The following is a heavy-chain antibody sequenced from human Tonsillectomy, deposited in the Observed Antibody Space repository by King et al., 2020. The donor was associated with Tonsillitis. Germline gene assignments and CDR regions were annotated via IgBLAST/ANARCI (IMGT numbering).Heavy chain of an antibody. CDR2: IWYDGSIK. CDR1: GFTFSSYG. Sequence: VQLVESGGGVVQPGRSLRLSCAASGFTFSSYGMHWVRQAPGKGLEWVAVIWYDGSIKYYTDSVKGRFTISRDNSKNTLYLQMNSLRAEDTAVYYCARAADFWSGYHPIDHWGQGTLVTVSS. V-gene: IGHV3-33*01. D-gene: IGHD3-3*01. J-gene: IGHJ4*02. CDR3: ARAADFWSGYHPIDH.